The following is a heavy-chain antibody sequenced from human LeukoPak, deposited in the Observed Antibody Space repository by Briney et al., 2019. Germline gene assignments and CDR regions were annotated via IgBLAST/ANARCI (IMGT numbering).Heavy chain of an antibody. CDR3: ARGSRGYTYG. Sequence: SETLSLTCTVSGGSISSGSYYWSWIRQPPGTGLEWIGYIYYSGSTNYNPSLKSRVTISVDTSKNQFSLKLSSVTAADTAVYYCARGSRGYTYGWGQGTLVTVSS. J-gene: IGHJ4*02. CDR2: IYYSGST. V-gene: IGHV4-61*01. D-gene: IGHD5-18*01. CDR1: GGSISSGSYY.